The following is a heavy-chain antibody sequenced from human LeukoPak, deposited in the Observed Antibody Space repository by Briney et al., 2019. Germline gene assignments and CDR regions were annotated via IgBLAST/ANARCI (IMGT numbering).Heavy chain of an antibody. J-gene: IGHJ1*01. CDR3: AKDDDWGRYKH. D-gene: IGHD3-16*01. CDR2: ISPSGGIT. V-gene: IGHV3-23*01. Sequence: PGGSLRLSCAASGFTFSSYWMHWVRHAPGKGLVWVSGISPSGGITYYTDSVKGRFTISRDNSKNTQSLQMNSLRAEDTAVYYCAKDDDWGRYKHWGQGTLVTVSS. CDR1: GFTFSSYW.